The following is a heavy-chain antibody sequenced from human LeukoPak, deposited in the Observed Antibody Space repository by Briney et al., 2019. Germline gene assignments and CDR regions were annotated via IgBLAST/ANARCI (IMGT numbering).Heavy chain of an antibody. CDR1: EFTFSTYG. V-gene: IGHV3-53*01. J-gene: IGHJ6*02. Sequence: GGSLRLSLAASEFTFSTYGRHWFGQVPGRGLGWVSVIYSGGSTYYADSVKGRFTISRDNSKNTLYLQMNSLRAEDTAVYYCASRIGSHYYYYGMDVWGQGTTVTVSS. D-gene: IGHD3-22*01. CDR2: IYSGGST. CDR3: ASRIGSHYYYYGMDV.